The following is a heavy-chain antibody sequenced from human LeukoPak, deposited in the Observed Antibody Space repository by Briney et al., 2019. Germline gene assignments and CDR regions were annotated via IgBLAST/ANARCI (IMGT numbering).Heavy chain of an antibody. Sequence: SETLSLTCSVSGGSINNHIWSWIRQPPGKGLEWTGYISYSGSANYNPSLKSRVTISVDTSKNQFSLKVTSVTAADTAVYYCARETAMVLDYWGQGTLVTVSS. D-gene: IGHD5-18*01. J-gene: IGHJ4*02. CDR2: ISYSGSA. V-gene: IGHV4-59*11. CDR1: GGSINNHI. CDR3: ARETAMVLDY.